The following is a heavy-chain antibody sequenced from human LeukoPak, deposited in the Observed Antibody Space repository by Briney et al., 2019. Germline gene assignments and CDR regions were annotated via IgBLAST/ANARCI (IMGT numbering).Heavy chain of an antibody. Sequence: GGSLRLSCAASGFTLSSYGMHWVRQAPGKGLEWVADIWYDGSHKYYADSVKGRFTISRDNSKNTLHLQMNSLRAEDTAVYYCARDLLLWFGELSGDSDYWGQGTLVTVSS. V-gene: IGHV3-33*01. CDR2: IWYDGSHK. J-gene: IGHJ4*02. CDR1: GFTLSSYG. D-gene: IGHD3-10*01. CDR3: ARDLLLWFGELSGDSDY.